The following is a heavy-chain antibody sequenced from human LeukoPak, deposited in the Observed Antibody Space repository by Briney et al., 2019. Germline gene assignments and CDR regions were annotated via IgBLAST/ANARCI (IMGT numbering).Heavy chain of an antibody. Sequence: GSSVKVSCKASGGTFSSYAISWVRQAPGQGLEWMGGIIPIFGTANYAQKFQGRVTITADESTSTAYMELRSLRSDDTAVYYCARRYCTNGVCYDDRGAFDVWGQGTMVTVSS. CDR1: GGTFSSYA. V-gene: IGHV1-69*01. CDR2: IIPIFGTA. J-gene: IGHJ3*01. D-gene: IGHD2-8*01. CDR3: ARRYCTNGVCYDDRGAFDV.